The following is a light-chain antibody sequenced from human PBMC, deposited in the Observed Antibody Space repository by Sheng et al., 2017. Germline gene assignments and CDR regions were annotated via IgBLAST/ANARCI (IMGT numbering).Light chain of an antibody. Sequence: QSELTQPPSVSGAPWQRVTISCTGSSSSIGAGYDVHWYQQLPGTAPKLLISANNARPSGVPDRFSGSKSATSASLTITGLQAEDEADYFCHSYDYRLSASVFGGGTKLTVL. V-gene: IGLV1-40*01. J-gene: IGLJ3*02. CDR1: SSSIGAGYD. CDR2: ANN. CDR3: HSYDYRLSASV.